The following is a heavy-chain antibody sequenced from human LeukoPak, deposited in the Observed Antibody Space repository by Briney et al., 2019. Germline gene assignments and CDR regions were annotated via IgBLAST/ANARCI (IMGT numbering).Heavy chain of an antibody. D-gene: IGHD6-6*01. Sequence: TGGSLRLSCSVSGFTFSAYAMHWVRQAPGKGLEFLSSINSNGDSTYHADSVKGRFTISRDNSRSTLYLQMRSLRPEDTAVYYCVKSGYSTSSDVDYWGQGTLVTVSS. J-gene: IGHJ4*02. CDR2: INSNGDST. V-gene: IGHV3-64D*09. CDR3: VKSGYSTSSDVDY. CDR1: GFTFSAYA.